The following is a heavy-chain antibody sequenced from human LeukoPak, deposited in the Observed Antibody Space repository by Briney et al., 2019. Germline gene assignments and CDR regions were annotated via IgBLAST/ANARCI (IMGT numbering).Heavy chain of an antibody. CDR1: GGSVSSSSYY. CDR2: IYYSGTT. CDR3: ARLPTSAYFHY. V-gene: IGHV4-39*01. D-gene: IGHD2-15*01. Sequence: SETLSLTCTVSGGSVSSSSYYWGWIRQPPGKGLEWIGTIYYSGTTYYNPSLKSRVTISLDTSENQFSLKLGSVTATDTALFYCARLPTSAYFHYWGQGILVTVSS. J-gene: IGHJ4*02.